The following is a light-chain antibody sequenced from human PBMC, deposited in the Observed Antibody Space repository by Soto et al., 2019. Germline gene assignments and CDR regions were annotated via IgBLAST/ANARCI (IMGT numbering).Light chain of an antibody. V-gene: IGLV1-44*01. CDR1: NSNIGSNP. J-gene: IGLJ2*01. CDR2: SND. CDR3: EAGDDSLNGVI. Sequence: QSVLTQPHSASGTPGQRVTISCSGSNSNIGSNPVKLYRQVPGTAPKLLIYSNDQRPSGVPDRFSGSKSGTSASLAISGLQSEDEADYYCEAGDDSLNGVIFGGRTTLTVL.